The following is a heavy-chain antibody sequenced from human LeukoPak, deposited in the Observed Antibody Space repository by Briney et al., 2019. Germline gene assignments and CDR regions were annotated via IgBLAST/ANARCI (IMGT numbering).Heavy chain of an antibody. V-gene: IGHV3-53*01. Sequence: GGSLRLSCAASGFTVSSNYMSWVRQAPGKGLEWVSVIYSGGSTYYADSVKGRFTISRDNSKNTLYLQMNSLRAEDTAVYYCAKWNGAYYDILTGYGQRYYFDYWGQGTLVTVSS. CDR2: IYSGGST. J-gene: IGHJ4*02. CDR3: AKWNGAYYDILTGYGQRYYFDY. CDR1: GFTVSSNY. D-gene: IGHD3-9*01.